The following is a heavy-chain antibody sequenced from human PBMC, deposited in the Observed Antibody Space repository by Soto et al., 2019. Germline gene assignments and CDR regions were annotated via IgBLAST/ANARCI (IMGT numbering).Heavy chain of an antibody. D-gene: IGHD1-1*01. CDR1: GYAFTTYG. Sequence: QVHLVQSGAEVKKPGASVKVSCKGSGYAFTTYGITWVRQAPGQGLEWMGWISAHNGNTNYAQKLQGRVTVTRDTSTSTAYMELRSLRSDDAAVYYCARGRYGDYWGQGALVTVAS. V-gene: IGHV1-18*01. CDR2: ISAHNGNT. J-gene: IGHJ4*02. CDR3: ARGRYGDY.